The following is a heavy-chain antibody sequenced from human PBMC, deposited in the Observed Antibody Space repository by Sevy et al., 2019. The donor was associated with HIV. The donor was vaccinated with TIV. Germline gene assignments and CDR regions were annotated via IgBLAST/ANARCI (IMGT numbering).Heavy chain of an antibody. CDR1: GFTFSRYW. J-gene: IGHJ4*02. D-gene: IGHD3-22*01. CDR2: IKQDGSEK. CDR3: ARLKDDSSRYTFGY. V-gene: IGHV3-7*03. Sequence: GGSLRLSCAASGFTFSRYWMSWVRQAPGKGLEWVANIKQDGSEKYYVDSVKGRFTISRDNAKNSLYLQMNSLRAEDTAVYYCARLKDDSSRYTFGYWGQGTLVTVSS.